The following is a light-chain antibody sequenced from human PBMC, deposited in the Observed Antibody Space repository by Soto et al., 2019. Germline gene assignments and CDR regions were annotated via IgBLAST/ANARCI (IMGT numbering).Light chain of an antibody. J-gene: IGKJ2*01. CDR3: QQLHTYPYT. V-gene: IGKV1-9*01. Sequence: DIQLTQSPSILSASVGDRVTITCRASQGISSFLAWYQQKPGGTPKLLIYAASTLQSGVPSRFSGSGSGTDFTLTITSLQPEDFATYYCQQLHTYPYTFGQGTKLEIK. CDR2: AAS. CDR1: QGISSF.